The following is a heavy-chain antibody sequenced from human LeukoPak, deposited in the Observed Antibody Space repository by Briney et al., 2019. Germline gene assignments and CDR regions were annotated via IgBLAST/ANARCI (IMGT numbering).Heavy chain of an antibody. CDR1: GFTFSSYS. Sequence: SGGSLRLSCAASGFTFSSYSMNWVRQAPGKGLEWVSYISSRSSTIYYADSVKGRFTISRDNAKNSLYLQMNSLRAEDTAVYYCVLSAAGRDYYYYMDVWGKGTTVTVSS. V-gene: IGHV3-48*01. CDR2: ISSRSSTI. D-gene: IGHD6-13*01. J-gene: IGHJ6*03. CDR3: VLSAAGRDYYYYMDV.